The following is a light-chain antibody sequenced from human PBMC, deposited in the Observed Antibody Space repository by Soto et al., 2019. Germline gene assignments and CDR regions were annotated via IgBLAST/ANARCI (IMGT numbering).Light chain of an antibody. CDR3: CSYAGRGTLI. Sequence: QSALTQAASVSGSPGQSITISCSGTTSDVGSYDLVSWYQQHPGKAPKLLIYDGSKRPSGVSNRFSGSKSGNTASLTISGLQAEDEADYYCCSYAGRGTLIFGGGTKLTVL. V-gene: IGLV2-23*01. J-gene: IGLJ2*01. CDR2: DGS. CDR1: TSDVGSYDL.